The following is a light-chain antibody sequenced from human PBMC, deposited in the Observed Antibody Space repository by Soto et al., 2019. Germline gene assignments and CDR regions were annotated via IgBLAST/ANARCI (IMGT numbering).Light chain of an antibody. CDR1: TGEVVGNPY. J-gene: IGLJ3*02. CDR2: EVN. Sequence: QSALTQPASVSGPLGRSLPLSAPGPTGEVVGNPYVSWYLHHPGKVPKLIFYEVNNRPEGVSNRFSGSKSGNTASLTISGLLAEDEADYYCTSYTSSGTLVFGGGTKLTVL. V-gene: IGLV2-14*01. CDR3: TSYTSSGTLV.